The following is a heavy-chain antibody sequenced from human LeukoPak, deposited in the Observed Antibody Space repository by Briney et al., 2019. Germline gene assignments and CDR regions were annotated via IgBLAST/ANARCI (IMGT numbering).Heavy chain of an antibody. CDR2: IYYSGSS. V-gene: IGHV4-38-2*02. D-gene: IGHD3-10*01. J-gene: IGHJ4*02. Sequence: SETLSLTCTVSGYSISSGYYWGWIRQPPGKGLEWIGSIYYSGSSYYNPSLKSRVTMSIDTSKNQFSLKLNSVTAADTAVYYCARVIGYYGSGSYFRLDYWGQGNLVTVSS. CDR3: ARVIGYYGSGSYFRLDY. CDR1: GYSISSGYY.